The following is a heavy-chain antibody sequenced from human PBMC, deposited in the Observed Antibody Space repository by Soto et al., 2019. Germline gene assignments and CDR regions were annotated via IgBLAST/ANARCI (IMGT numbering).Heavy chain of an antibody. CDR2: TYYRSKWYN. CDR3: ARLIGNSWLDS. CDR1: GDSVSSNSAT. D-gene: IGHD2-8*01. Sequence: QVQLQQSGPGLVKPSQTLSLTCAISGDSVSSNSATWDWISQSPSRALEWLGRTYYRSKWYNDYASSVKSRITITPDTSNNQLSLQLNPVTPDDTAVYYCARLIGNSWLDSWGQGTLVTVSS. V-gene: IGHV6-1*01. J-gene: IGHJ5*01.